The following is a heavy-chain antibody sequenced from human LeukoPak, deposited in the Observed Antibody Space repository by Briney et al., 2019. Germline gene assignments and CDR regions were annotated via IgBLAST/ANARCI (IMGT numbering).Heavy chain of an antibody. J-gene: IGHJ1*01. Sequence: GGSLRLSCAASGFTFSTYGMNWVRQAPGKGLEWVAVISYDGSNKYYADSVKGRFTISRDNSKNALYLQMNSLRAEDTAVYYCAKVDYGDSYEYFQHWGQGTLVTVSS. CDR3: AKVDYGDSYEYFQH. CDR1: GFTFSTYG. V-gene: IGHV3-30*18. D-gene: IGHD4-17*01. CDR2: ISYDGSNK.